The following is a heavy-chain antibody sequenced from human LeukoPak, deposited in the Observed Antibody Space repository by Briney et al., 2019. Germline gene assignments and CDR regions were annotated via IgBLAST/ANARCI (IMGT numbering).Heavy chain of an antibody. J-gene: IGHJ4*02. CDR3: ARDLDYYDSSGDDY. V-gene: IGHV1-69*13. CDR1: GYTFTGYY. Sequence: SVKVSCKASGYTFTGYYMHWVRQAPGQGLEWMGGIIPIFGTANYAQKFQGRVTITADESTSTAYMELSSLRSEDTAVYYCARDLDYYDSSGDDYWGQGTLVTVSS. CDR2: IIPIFGTA. D-gene: IGHD3-22*01.